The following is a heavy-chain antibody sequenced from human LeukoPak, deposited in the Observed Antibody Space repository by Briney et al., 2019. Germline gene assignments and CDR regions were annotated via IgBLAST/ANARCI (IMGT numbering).Heavy chain of an antibody. CDR1: GDSVSSNSVT. J-gene: IGHJ5*02. CDR3: ARRLTQYDCFDP. D-gene: IGHD2-2*01. V-gene: IGHV6-1*01. CDR2: TYYRSTWYS. Sequence: SQTLSLTCAISGDSVSSNSVTWNWIRQSPSRGLEWLGRTYYRSTWYSDYAISMRGRITVNPDTFKNQFSLHLNSVTPEDTAVYYCARRLTQYDCFDPWGQGILVTVSS.